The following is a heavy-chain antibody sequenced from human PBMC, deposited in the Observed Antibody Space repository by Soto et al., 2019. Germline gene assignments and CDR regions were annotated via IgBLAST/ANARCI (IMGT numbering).Heavy chain of an antibody. Sequence: PSETLSLTCAVSGGSISSSNWWSWVRQPPGKGLEWIGEIYHSGSTNYNPSLKSRVTISVDKSKNQFSLKLSSVTAADTAVYYCARDHRLRITMVRGVIIGLGVWGQGTTVTVSS. D-gene: IGHD3-10*01. V-gene: IGHV4-4*02. CDR3: ARDHRLRITMVRGVIIGLGV. CDR1: GGSISSSNW. CDR2: IYHSGST. J-gene: IGHJ6*02.